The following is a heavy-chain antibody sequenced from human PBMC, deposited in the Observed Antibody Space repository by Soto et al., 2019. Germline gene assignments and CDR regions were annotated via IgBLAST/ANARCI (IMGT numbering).Heavy chain of an antibody. CDR3: ARGPRPEVVGDI. Sequence: GASVKVSCKASGYTFASYDINWVRQATGQGLEWMGWMNPNSGNTDYAQKFQGRVTMTRNTSISTAYMELSSLRSEDTAVYYCARGPRPEVVGDIWGQGTMVTVSS. D-gene: IGHD1-26*01. V-gene: IGHV1-8*01. CDR2: MNPNSGNT. CDR1: GYTFASYD. J-gene: IGHJ3*02.